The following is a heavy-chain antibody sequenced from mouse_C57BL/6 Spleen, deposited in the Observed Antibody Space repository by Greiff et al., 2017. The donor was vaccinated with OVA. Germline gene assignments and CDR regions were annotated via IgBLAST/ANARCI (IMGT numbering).Heavy chain of an antibody. CDR3: ARDFDGYYGVAY. J-gene: IGHJ3*01. CDR1: GYTFTDYY. CDR2: IYPGSGNT. Sequence: VQLQQSGAELVRPGASVKLSCKASGYTFTDYYINWVKQRPGQGLEWIARIYPGSGNTYYNEKFKGKATLTAEKSSSTAYMQLSSLTSEDSAVYFCARDFDGYYGVAYWGQGTLVTVSA. D-gene: IGHD2-3*01. V-gene: IGHV1-76*01.